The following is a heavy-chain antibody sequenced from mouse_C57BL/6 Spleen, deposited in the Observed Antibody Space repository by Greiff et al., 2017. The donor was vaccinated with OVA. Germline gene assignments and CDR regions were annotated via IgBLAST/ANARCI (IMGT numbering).Heavy chain of an antibody. V-gene: IGHV2-5*01. CDR2: IWRGGST. J-gene: IGHJ4*01. D-gene: IGHD2-3*01. Sequence: VQGVESGPGLVQPSQSLSITCTVSGFSLTSYGVHWVRQSPGKGLEWLGVIWRGGSTDYNAAFMSRLSITKDNSKSQVFFKMNSLQADDTAIYYCANLGDGYYHYAMDYWGQGTSVTVSS. CDR3: ANLGDGYYHYAMDY. CDR1: GFSLTSYG.